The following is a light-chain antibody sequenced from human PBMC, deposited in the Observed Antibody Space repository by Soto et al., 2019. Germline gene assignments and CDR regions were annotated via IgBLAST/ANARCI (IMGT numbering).Light chain of an antibody. CDR1: QDSRNY. V-gene: IGKV1-5*01. CDR3: QQYNSYSWT. CDR2: DAS. J-gene: IGKJ1*01. Sequence: DIQMTQSPTSLSASVGDRVTITCQASQDSRNYLNWYRQKPGKAPKLLIYDASSLESGVPSRFSGSGSGTEFTLTISSLQPDDFATYYCQQYNSYSWTFGQGTKVDI.